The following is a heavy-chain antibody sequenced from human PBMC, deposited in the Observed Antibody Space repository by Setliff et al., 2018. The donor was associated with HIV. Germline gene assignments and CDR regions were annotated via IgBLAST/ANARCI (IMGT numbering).Heavy chain of an antibody. CDR3: ARDRETTLIPGYYYYMDV. Sequence: ASVKVSCKASGYTFTGYYMHWVRQAPGQGLEWMGWINPNGGGTNYAQKFQGRVTMTRDTSISTAYMELSRLTYDDTAVYYRARDRETTLIPGYYYYMDVWGKGTTVTVSS. D-gene: IGHD4-4*01. CDR2: INPNGGGT. J-gene: IGHJ6*03. V-gene: IGHV1-2*02. CDR1: GYTFTGYY.